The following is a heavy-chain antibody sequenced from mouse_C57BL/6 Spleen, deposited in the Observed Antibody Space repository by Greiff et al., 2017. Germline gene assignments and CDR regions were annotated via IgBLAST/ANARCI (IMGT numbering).Heavy chain of an antibody. J-gene: IGHJ2*01. Sequence: EVQLQQSGAELVRPGASVKLSCTASGFNIKDDYMHWVKQRPEQGLEWIGWIDPENGDTEYASKFQGKATITADTSSNTAYLQLSSLTSEDTAVYYCTGANWDVRNYFDYWGQGTTLTVSS. V-gene: IGHV14-4*01. CDR1: GFNIKDDY. D-gene: IGHD4-1*01. CDR3: TGANWDVRNYFDY. CDR2: IDPENGDT.